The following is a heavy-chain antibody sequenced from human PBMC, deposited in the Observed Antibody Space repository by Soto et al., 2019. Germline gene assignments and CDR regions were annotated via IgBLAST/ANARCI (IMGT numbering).Heavy chain of an antibody. Sequence: SVKVSCKASGGTFSSYAISWVRQAPGQGLEWMGGIIPIFGTANYAQKFQGRVTITADKSTSTAYMELSSLRSEDTAVYYCARKWDSSSSGFYYYYGMDVWGQGTTVTVSS. J-gene: IGHJ6*02. D-gene: IGHD6-6*01. CDR2: IIPIFGTA. CDR1: GGTFSSYA. CDR3: ARKWDSSSSGFYYYYGMDV. V-gene: IGHV1-69*06.